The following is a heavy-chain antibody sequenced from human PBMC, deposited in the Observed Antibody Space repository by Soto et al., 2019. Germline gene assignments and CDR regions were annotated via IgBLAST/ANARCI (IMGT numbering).Heavy chain of an antibody. CDR3: ARAPYDFWSGYQNWFDH. Sequence: LSLTCAVSGGSISSSNLWSWVRQPPGKGLEWIGEIYHSGSTNYNPSLKSRVTISVDKSKNQFSLKLSSVTAADTAVYYCARAPYDFWSGYQNWFDHWGQGTLVTVSS. V-gene: IGHV4-4*02. CDR1: GGSISSSNL. CDR2: IYHSGST. J-gene: IGHJ5*02. D-gene: IGHD3-3*01.